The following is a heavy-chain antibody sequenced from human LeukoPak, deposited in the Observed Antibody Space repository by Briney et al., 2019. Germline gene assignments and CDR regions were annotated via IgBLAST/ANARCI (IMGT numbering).Heavy chain of an antibody. V-gene: IGHV4-39*01. CDR1: GGSISSSSHS. Sequence: SETLSLTCTVSGGSISSSSHSWGWIRQPPGKGLEWTGSIYYTGRTYYNPSLKSRVTISVDTSKNQFSLKLSSVTAADTAVYYCARRSSWYGYYFDHWGQGTLVTVSS. D-gene: IGHD6-13*01. CDR2: IYYTGRT. J-gene: IGHJ4*02. CDR3: ARRSSWYGYYFDH.